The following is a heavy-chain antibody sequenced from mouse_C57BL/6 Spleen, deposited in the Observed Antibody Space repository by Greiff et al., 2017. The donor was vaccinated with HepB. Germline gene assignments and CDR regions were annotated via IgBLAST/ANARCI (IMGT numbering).Heavy chain of an antibody. D-gene: IGHD1-1*01. CDR3: AREGDYYGPFAY. V-gene: IGHV5-16*01. CDR2: INYDGSST. CDR1: GFTFSDYY. J-gene: IGHJ3*01. Sequence: EVKLMESEGGLVQPGSSMKLSCTASGFTFSDYYMAWVRQVPEKGLEWVANINYDGSSTYYLDSLKSRFIISRDNAKNILYLQMSSLKSEDTDTYYCAREGDYYGPFAYWGQGTLVTVSA.